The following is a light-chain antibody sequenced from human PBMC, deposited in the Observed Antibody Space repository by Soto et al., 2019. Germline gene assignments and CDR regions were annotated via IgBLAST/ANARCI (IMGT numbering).Light chain of an antibody. J-gene: IGLJ3*02. CDR2: GVT. V-gene: IGLV2-14*03. Sequence: QSALTQPASMSGSPGQSITISCTGTSGDVGFYDFVSWYQQHPGKVPRLIIYGVTKRPSGVSHRVSGSKSGNTASLTISGLQFEDEADYSCTSYTGSSTYLFGGGTKLTVL. CDR3: TSYTGSSTYL. CDR1: SGDVGFYDF.